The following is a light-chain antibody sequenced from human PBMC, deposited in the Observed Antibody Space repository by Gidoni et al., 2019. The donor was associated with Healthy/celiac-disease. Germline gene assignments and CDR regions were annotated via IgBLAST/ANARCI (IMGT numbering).Light chain of an antibody. CDR2: LNSDGSH. Sequence: QLVLTQSPSASASLGASVKLTCTLSSGHSSYAIAWHQQQPEKGPRSLMKLNSDGSHSKGDGSPDRFSGSSSGAERYLTISSLQSEDEADYYCQTWGTGVWVFGGGTKLTVL. CDR3: QTWGTGVWV. V-gene: IGLV4-69*01. J-gene: IGLJ3*02. CDR1: SGHSSYA.